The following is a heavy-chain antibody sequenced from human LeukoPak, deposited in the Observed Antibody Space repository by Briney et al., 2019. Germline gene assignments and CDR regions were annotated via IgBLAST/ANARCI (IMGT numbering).Heavy chain of an antibody. Sequence: ASVKVSCKASGGTFSSYAISWVRQAPGQGLEWMGGIIPIFGTANYAQKFQGRVTITADESTSTAYMELSSLRSEDTAVYYCARSRSGSYHLDYWGQGTLVTVSS. CDR1: GGTFSSYA. CDR3: ARSRSGSYHLDY. J-gene: IGHJ4*02. CDR2: IIPIFGTA. V-gene: IGHV1-69*13. D-gene: IGHD1-26*01.